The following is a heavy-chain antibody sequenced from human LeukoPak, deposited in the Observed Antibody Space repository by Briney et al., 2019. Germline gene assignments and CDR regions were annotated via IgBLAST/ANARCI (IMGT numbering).Heavy chain of an antibody. J-gene: IGHJ4*02. CDR2: MSYTGSEST. CDR3: ASGPWELGF. V-gene: IGHV4-4*08. D-gene: IGHD1-26*01. CDR1: GGSVTNHD. Sequence: SETLSLTCTVSGGSVTNHDRAWIRQPPGKGLEWIGYMSYTGSESTHYSPSLESRVIISVDTSKNQFSLKLNSVVAADTAVYYCASGPWELGFWGQGILVTVSS.